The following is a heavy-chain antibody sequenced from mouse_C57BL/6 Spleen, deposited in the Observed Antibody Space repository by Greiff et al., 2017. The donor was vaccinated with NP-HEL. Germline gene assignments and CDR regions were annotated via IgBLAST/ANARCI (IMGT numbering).Heavy chain of an antibody. Sequence: VQLKQPGAELVRPGSSVKLSCKASGYTFTSYWMDWVKQRPGQGLEWIGNIYPSDSETHYNQKFKDKATLTVDKSSSTAYMQLSSLTSEDSAVYYCARRGYYGSSYAMDYWGQGTSVTVSS. CDR3: ARRGYYGSSYAMDY. CDR1: GYTFTSYW. V-gene: IGHV1-61*01. D-gene: IGHD1-1*01. J-gene: IGHJ4*01. CDR2: IYPSDSET.